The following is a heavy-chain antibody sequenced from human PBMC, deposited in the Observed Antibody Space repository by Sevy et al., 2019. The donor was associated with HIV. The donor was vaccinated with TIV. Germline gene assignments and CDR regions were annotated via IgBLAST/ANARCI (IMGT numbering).Heavy chain of an antibody. Sequence: GGSLRLSCAASGFTFSSYSMNWVRQAPGKGLEWVSSISSSSGYIYYADSVKRRFTISRDNAKNSLYLQMNSLRAEDTAVYYCAKDQEFSDSTNWSWFDPWGQGTLVTVSS. CDR1: GFTFSSYS. V-gene: IGHV3-21*01. CDR3: AKDQEFSDSTNWSWFDP. CDR2: ISSSSGYI. D-gene: IGHD6-13*01. J-gene: IGHJ5*02.